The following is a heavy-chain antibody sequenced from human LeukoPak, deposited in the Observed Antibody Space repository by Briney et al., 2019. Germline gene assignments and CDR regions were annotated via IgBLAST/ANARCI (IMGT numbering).Heavy chain of an antibody. D-gene: IGHD3-16*01. J-gene: IGHJ4*02. CDR2: IRYDGSNK. CDR1: GFTFSSYG. CDR3: AKDPGGAVGYFDY. Sequence: PGGSLRLSRAASGFTFSSYGMHWVRQAPGKGLEWVAFIRYDGSNKYYADSVKGRFTISRDNSKNTLYLQMNSLRAEDTAVYYCAKDPGGAVGYFDYWGQGTLVTVSS. V-gene: IGHV3-30*02.